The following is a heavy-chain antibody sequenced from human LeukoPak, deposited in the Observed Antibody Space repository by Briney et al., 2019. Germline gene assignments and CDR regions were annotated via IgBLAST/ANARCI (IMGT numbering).Heavy chain of an antibody. D-gene: IGHD1-26*01. V-gene: IGHV3-21*05. CDR1: GFTFSSYS. J-gene: IGHJ4*02. CDR3: AKEYSGSFSPFPSYFDY. Sequence: PGGSLRLSCAASGFTFSSYSMNWVRQAPGKGLEWVSYISSSSGYRYYTDSVKGRFTISRDNAKNSLYLQMNSLRAEDTAVYYCAKEYSGSFSPFPSYFDYWGRGTLVTVSS. CDR2: ISSSSGYR.